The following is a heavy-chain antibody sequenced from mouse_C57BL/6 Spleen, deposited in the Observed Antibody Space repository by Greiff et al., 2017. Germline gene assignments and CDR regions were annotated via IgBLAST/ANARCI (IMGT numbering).Heavy chain of an antibody. CDR1: GYTFTSYW. D-gene: IGHD3-3*01. Sequence: QVQLQQPGAELVKPGASVKVSCKASGYTFTSYWMHWVKQRPGQGLEWIGRIHPSDSDTNYNQKFKGKATLTVDKSSSTAYMQLSSLTSEDSAVYYCAIPRDRRRYYAMDYWGQGTSVTVSS. J-gene: IGHJ4*01. CDR2: IHPSDSDT. V-gene: IGHV1-74*01. CDR3: AIPRDRRRYYAMDY.